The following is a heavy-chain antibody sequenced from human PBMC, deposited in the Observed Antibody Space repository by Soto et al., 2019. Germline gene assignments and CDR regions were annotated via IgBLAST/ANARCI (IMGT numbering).Heavy chain of an antibody. D-gene: IGHD2-2*01. CDR1: GFTFSNYN. CDR2: ISSGSNYI. J-gene: IGHJ4*02. CDR3: ARNDEGGSRL. V-gene: IGHV3-21*01. Sequence: EVQLVESGGGLVKPGGSLRLSCVASGFTFSNYNMNWVRQVPGKGLEWVSSISSGSNYIVYADSMKGRFTISRDNAKNSLYLEMSSLRVEDTAVYFCARNDEGGSRLWGQGTLVTVSS.